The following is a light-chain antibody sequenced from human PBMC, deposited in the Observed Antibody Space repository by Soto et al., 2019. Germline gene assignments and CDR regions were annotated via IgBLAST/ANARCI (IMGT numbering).Light chain of an antibody. CDR2: AAS. V-gene: IGKV1-39*01. CDR3: QQIYRTPIT. J-gene: IGKJ5*01. Sequence: DIQLTQSPSPLSASVGDSVAITCLASQSISTYLNWYQQKPGKAPKVLIYAASNLQRGVPPRFSGSGSGTDFTLTISSLQPEDVATYFCQQIYRTPITFGQGTRLELK. CDR1: QSISTY.